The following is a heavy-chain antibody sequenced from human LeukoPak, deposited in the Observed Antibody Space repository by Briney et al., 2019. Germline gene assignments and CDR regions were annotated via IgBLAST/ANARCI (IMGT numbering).Heavy chain of an antibody. CDR2: IYYSGAT. CDR1: GGSISSYY. Sequence: PSETLSLTWTVAGGSISSYYWSWIRQPPGKGLEWSGYIYYSGATNYNPSLQSRVTISVDTSKNQFSLQLSSVTAADTAVYYCAIGVYIAAAQYGYWGQGTLVTVSS. CDR3: AIGVYIAAAQYGY. J-gene: IGHJ4*02. D-gene: IGHD6-13*01. V-gene: IGHV4-59*01.